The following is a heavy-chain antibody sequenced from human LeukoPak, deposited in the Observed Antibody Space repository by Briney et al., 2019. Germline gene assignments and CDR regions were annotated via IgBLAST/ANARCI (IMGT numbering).Heavy chain of an antibody. D-gene: IGHD3-3*01. Sequence: GASVKVSCKASGGTFSSYAISWVRQAPGQGLEWMGVIIPIFGTANYAQKFQGRVTINTDESTSTAYMELSSLRSEDTAVYYCARARYYDFRSGYFLRTWFDPWGQGTLVTVSS. J-gene: IGHJ5*02. CDR3: ARARYYDFRSGYFLRTWFDP. V-gene: IGHV1-69*05. CDR2: IIPIFGTA. CDR1: GGTFSSYA.